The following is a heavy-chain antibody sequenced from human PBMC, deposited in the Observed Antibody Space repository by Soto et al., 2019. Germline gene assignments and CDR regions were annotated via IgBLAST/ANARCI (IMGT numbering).Heavy chain of an antibody. CDR3: ARDSRYYDSSDYFDY. Sequence: GFLRIFCAAPGFNLRGFENKLGRPGPGKGLEWVSYISSSGSTIYYADSVKGRFTISRDNAKNSLYLQMNSLRAEDTAVYYCARDSRYYDSSDYFDYWGQGTLVTVSS. J-gene: IGHJ4*02. CDR1: GFNLRGFE. CDR2: ISSSGSTI. D-gene: IGHD3-22*01. V-gene: IGHV3-48*03.